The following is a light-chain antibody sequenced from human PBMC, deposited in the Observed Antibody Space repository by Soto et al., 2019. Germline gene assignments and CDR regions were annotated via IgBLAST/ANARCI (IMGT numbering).Light chain of an antibody. J-gene: IGLJ7*01. CDR3: QSYDSSLSGAV. CDR1: GSKIGAGYD. V-gene: IGLV1-40*01. CDR2: GNS. Sequence: QSVLTQPPSVSGAPGQGATISCTGSGSKIGAGYDVHWYQQLPGTAPKLLIYGNSNRPSGVPDRFSGSKSGTSASLAITGLQAEDEADYYCQSYDSSLSGAVFGGGTQLTVL.